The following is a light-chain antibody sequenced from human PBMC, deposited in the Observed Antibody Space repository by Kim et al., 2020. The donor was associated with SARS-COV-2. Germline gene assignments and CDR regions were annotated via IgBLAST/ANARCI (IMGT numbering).Light chain of an antibody. CDR3: QQRSS. J-gene: IGKJ5*01. CDR2: DAS. V-gene: IGKV3-11*01. Sequence: ATLSLSPGERATLSCRASQSVSSYLAWYQQQPGQAPRLLIYDASKRAIGIPARFSGSGSGTDFTLTISRLEPEDSAVYFCQQRSSFGQGTRLEIK. CDR1: QSVSSY.